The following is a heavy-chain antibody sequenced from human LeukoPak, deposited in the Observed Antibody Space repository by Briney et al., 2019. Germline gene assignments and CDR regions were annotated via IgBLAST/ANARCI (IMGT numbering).Heavy chain of an antibody. CDR2: ISAYNGNT. CDR3: ARVGAVAGLGGWFDP. CDR1: GYTFTSYG. Sequence: ASVKVSCKASGYTFTSYGISWVRQAPGQGLEWMGWISAYNGNTNYAQKFQGRVTMTTDTSTSTAYMELRSLRSDDTAVYYCARVGAVAGLGGWFDPWGQGTLVTVSS. J-gene: IGHJ5*02. V-gene: IGHV1-18*01. D-gene: IGHD6-19*01.